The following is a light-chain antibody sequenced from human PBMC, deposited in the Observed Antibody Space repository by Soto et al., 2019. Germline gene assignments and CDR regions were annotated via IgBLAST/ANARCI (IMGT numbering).Light chain of an antibody. J-gene: IGKJ4*01. V-gene: IGKV1-39*01. CDR3: QQTYSSVLS. Sequence: DIQMTQSPSSLSASVGDRVTITCRASQTISSYLNWYQQKPGKAPKLLIYAASSLQSGVPSRFSGSGSGTDFTLTISGLQSEDFATYYFQQTYSSVLSFGGGTKVEIK. CDR2: AAS. CDR1: QTISSY.